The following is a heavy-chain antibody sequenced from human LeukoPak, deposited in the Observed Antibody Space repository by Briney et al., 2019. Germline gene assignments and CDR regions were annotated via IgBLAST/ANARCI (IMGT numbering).Heavy chain of an antibody. CDR3: ASCFWSPYYYYGMDV. V-gene: IGHV4-34*01. D-gene: IGHD3-3*01. Sequence: SETLSLTCAVSGGSFSGYYWSLIRQPPGKGLEWIGEINHSGSTNYNPSLKSRVTISVDTSKNQFSLKLSSVTAADTAVYYCASCFWSPYYYYGMDVWGQGTTVTVSS. CDR2: INHSGST. CDR1: GGSFSGYY. J-gene: IGHJ6*02.